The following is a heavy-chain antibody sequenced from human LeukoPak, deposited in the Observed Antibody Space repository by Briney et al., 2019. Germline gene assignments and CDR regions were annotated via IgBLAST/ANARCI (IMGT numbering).Heavy chain of an antibody. D-gene: IGHD6-13*01. Sequence: GGPLRLSCAASGFTFSDYYMSWIRQAPGKGLEWVSYISSSGSTIYYADPVKGRFTISRDNAKNSLYLQMNSLRAEDTAVYSCARAQFGYSSSWYRAFDIWGQGTMVTVSS. V-gene: IGHV3-11*01. CDR1: GFTFSDYY. CDR3: ARAQFGYSSSWYRAFDI. J-gene: IGHJ3*02. CDR2: ISSSGSTI.